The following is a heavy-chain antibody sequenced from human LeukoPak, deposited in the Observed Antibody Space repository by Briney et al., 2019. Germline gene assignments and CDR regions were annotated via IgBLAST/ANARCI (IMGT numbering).Heavy chain of an antibody. J-gene: IGHJ4*02. V-gene: IGHV4-59*08. CDR3: ARGADGSPGILDY. CDR1: GGSISSYY. D-gene: IGHD3-3*02. CDR2: IYYSGST. Sequence: SVTLSLTCTVSGGSISSYYWSWIRQPPGKGLEWIGYIYYSGSTNYNPSLKSRVTISVDTSKNQFSLKLSSVTAADTAVYYCARGADGSPGILDYWGQGTLVTVSS.